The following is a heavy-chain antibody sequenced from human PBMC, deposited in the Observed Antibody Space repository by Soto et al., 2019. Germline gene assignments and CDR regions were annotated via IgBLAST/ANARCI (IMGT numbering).Heavy chain of an antibody. CDR1: GFTSSNYA. J-gene: IGHJ4*02. V-gene: IGHV3-23*01. Sequence: GGSLRLSCAASGFTSSNYAMSWVRQAPGKGLEWVSGISGSGGTPYYADSVKGRFTISRDNSKNTLYLQMNSLRVEDTALYYCVKDVGGAEVVIIPHFNSWGQGALVTVSS. D-gene: IGHD3-3*01. CDR2: ISGSGGTP. CDR3: VKDVGGAEVVIIPHFNS.